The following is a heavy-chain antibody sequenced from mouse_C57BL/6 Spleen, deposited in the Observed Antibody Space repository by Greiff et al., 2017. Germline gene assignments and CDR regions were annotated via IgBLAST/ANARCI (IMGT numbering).Heavy chain of an antibody. V-gene: IGHV1-82*01. J-gene: IGHJ4*01. CDR1: GYAFSSSW. CDR3: AREAYYDGYYAMDY. Sequence: VKLMESGPELVKPGASVKISCKASGYAFSSSWMNWVKQRPGKGLEWIGRIYPGDGDTNYNGKFKGKATLTADKSSSTAYMQLSSLTSEDSAVYFCAREAYYDGYYAMDYWGQGTSVTVSS. D-gene: IGHD1-1*01. CDR2: IYPGDGDT.